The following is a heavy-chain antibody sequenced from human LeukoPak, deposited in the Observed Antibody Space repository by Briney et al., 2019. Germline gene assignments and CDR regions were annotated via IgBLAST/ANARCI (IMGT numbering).Heavy chain of an antibody. D-gene: IGHD3-3*01. Sequence: ASVKVSCKASGYTFTSYGISWVRQAPGQGLERMGGIIPIFGTANYAQKFQGRVTITADKSTSTAYMELSSLRSEDTAVYYCAREADLHDFWSGYGYMDVWGKGTTVTVSS. CDR2: IIPIFGTA. CDR3: AREADLHDFWSGYGYMDV. CDR1: GYTFTSYG. V-gene: IGHV1-69*06. J-gene: IGHJ6*03.